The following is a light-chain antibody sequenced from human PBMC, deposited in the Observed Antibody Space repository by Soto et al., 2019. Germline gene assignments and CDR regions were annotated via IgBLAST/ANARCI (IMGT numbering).Light chain of an antibody. CDR1: QDISTY. Sequence: IVLTQSPAGLSVSPGERATLSCRASQDISTYLAWYQQKPGQPPRIIFYDTFNRASGVPDRFSGSGSGTVFTLTINNVAPDDSATYYCQQRSTWPLTFGGGTKVEIK. J-gene: IGKJ4*01. CDR3: QQRSTWPLT. CDR2: DTF. V-gene: IGKV3-11*01.